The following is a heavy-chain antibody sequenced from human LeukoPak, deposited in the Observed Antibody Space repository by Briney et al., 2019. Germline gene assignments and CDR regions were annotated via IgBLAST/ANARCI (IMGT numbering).Heavy chain of an antibody. CDR3: AKETVVVVAATPDAFDI. J-gene: IGHJ3*02. V-gene: IGHV3-23*01. CDR2: ISGSGGST. Sequence: GGSLRLPCAASGFTFSSYAMSWVRQAPGKGLEWVSAISGSGGSTHYADSVKGRFTISRDNSKNTLYLQMNSLRAEDTAVYYCAKETVVVVAATPDAFDIWGQGTMVTVSS. D-gene: IGHD2-15*01. CDR1: GFTFSSYA.